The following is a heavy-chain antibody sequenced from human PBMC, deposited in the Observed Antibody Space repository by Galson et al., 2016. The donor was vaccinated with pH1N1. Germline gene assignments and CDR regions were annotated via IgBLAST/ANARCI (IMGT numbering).Heavy chain of an antibody. V-gene: IGHV2-70*01. CDR1: GFSLSTSGMC. J-gene: IGHJ5*02. Sequence: PALVKPTQTLTLTCTFSGFSLSTSGMCVSWIRQPPGKALEWLALIDWDDDKYYSTSLKTRLTISKDTSKNQVVLTMTKMDPVDTATYYCARTTYGDYSGWFDPWGQGTLVTVSS. CDR3: ARTTYGDYSGWFDP. D-gene: IGHD4-17*01. CDR2: IDWDDDK.